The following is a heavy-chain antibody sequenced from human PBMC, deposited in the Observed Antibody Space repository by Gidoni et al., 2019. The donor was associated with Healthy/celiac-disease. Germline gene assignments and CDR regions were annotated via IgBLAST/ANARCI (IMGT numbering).Heavy chain of an antibody. V-gene: IGHV3-13*01. CDR1: GFTFSSYD. J-gene: IGHJ4*02. D-gene: IGHD3-16*02. CDR3: ARGGDMITFGGVIGYFDY. CDR2: IGTACDT. Sequence: EVQLVESGGGLVQPGGSLRLSCAASGFTFSSYDMHWFRQATGQGLEWVSAIGTACDTYYPGSVKGRFTISRENAKNSFYLQMNSLRAGDTAVYYCARGGDMITFGGVIGYFDYWGQGTLVTVSS.